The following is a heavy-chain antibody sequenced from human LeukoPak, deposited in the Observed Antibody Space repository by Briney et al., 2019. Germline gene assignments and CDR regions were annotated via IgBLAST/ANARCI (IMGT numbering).Heavy chain of an antibody. CDR1: GFTFSDYY. J-gene: IGHJ3*02. CDR3: ARIWMTAAFDI. D-gene: IGHD2-21*02. Sequence: GGSLRLSCAASGFTFSDYYMSWIRQAPGKGLEWVSYISSSSSYTNYADSVKGRFTISRDNAKNSLYLQMNSLRAEDTAVYYCARIWMTAAFDIWGQGTMVAVSS. V-gene: IGHV3-11*03. CDR2: ISSSSSYT.